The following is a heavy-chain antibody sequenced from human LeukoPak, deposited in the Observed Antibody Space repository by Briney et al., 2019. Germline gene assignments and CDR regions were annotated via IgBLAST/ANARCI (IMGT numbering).Heavy chain of an antibody. Sequence: ASVKDSCKASGYTFTSYGISWVRQAPGQGLEWMGWISAYNGNTNYAQKLQGRVTMTTDTSTSTAYMELRSLRSDDTAVYYCARAEVGSDSSGWSDYWGQGTLVTVSS. D-gene: IGHD6-19*01. CDR1: GYTFTSYG. V-gene: IGHV1-18*01. CDR2: ISAYNGNT. CDR3: ARAEVGSDSSGWSDY. J-gene: IGHJ4*02.